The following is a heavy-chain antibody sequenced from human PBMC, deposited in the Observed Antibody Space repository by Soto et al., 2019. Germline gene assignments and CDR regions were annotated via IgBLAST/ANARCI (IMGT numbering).Heavy chain of an antibody. V-gene: IGHV1-69*06. CDR3: ARGRGYYSYYYYGMDV. CDR2: IIPIFGTA. CDR1: GGTFSSYA. Sequence: SGKVSCKASGGTFSSYAISWVLQAPGQGLEWMGGIIPIFGTANYAQKFQGRVTITADKSTSTAYMELSSLRSEDTAVYYCARGRGYYSYYYYGMDVWGQGTTVTVSS. J-gene: IGHJ6*02. D-gene: IGHD3-22*01.